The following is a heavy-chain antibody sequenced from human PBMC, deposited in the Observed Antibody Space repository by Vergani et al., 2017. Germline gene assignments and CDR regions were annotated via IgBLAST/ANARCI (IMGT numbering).Heavy chain of an antibody. D-gene: IGHD2-15*01. CDR3: SVRPSLHLVGGEIVTKMTFDY. V-gene: IGHV4-34*02. CDR1: GESFRSFY. Sequence: QVQLQQWGAGVVKPSGTLSLTCAVFGESFRSFYWSWIRQPPGTGLGWIGEINNDGHTNYNPSLESRVTVSRDAAKNQFYLNLLSVTAAATAMYYCSVRPSLHLVGGEIVTKMTFDYWSQGSLVTVSA. J-gene: IGHJ4*02. CDR2: INNDGHT.